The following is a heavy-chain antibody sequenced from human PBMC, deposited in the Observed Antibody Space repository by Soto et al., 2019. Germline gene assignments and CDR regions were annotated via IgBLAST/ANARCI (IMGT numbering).Heavy chain of an antibody. CDR2: ISSSSSTI. J-gene: IGHJ4*02. CDR3: ARERGIVVVIWDY. Sequence: EVQLVESGGGLVQPGGSLRLSCAASGFTFSSYSMNWVRQAPGKGLEWVSYISSSSSTIYYADSVKGRFTISRDNAKNSLYLQMNSLTDEDTAVYYCARERGIVVVIWDYWGQGTLVTVSS. D-gene: IGHD3-22*01. CDR1: GFTFSSYS. V-gene: IGHV3-48*02.